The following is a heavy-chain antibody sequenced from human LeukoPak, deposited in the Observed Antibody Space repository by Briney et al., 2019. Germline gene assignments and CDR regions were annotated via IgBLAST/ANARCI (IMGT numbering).Heavy chain of an antibody. J-gene: IGHJ4*02. V-gene: IGHV3-7*01. CDR2: IKQDGSEK. CDR1: GFTFSSYW. CDR3: PRDPTKNYYDSSGYLNY. Sequence: GGSLRLSCAASGFTFSSYWMSWVRQAPGKGLEWVANIKQDGSEKYYVDSVKGRFTISRDNAKHSLFLQMNSLRAEDTAVYYCPRDPTKNYYDSSGYLNYWGQGTLVTVSS. D-gene: IGHD3-22*01.